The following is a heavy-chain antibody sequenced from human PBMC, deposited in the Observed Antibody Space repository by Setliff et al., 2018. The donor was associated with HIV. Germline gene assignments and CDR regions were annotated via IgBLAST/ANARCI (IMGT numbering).Heavy chain of an antibody. CDR3: ASGSHGEGAPEY. CDR1: GYTFINYH. CDR2: ISASSVNT. J-gene: IGHJ4*02. V-gene: IGHV1-18*01. D-gene: IGHD1-26*01. Sequence: GASVKVSCKASGYTFINYHITWVRQAPGQGLEWVGSISASSVNTNYTQGRVTITADESTRTVYMELTSLRSDDTAVYYCASGSHGEGAPEYWGLGTRVTVSS.